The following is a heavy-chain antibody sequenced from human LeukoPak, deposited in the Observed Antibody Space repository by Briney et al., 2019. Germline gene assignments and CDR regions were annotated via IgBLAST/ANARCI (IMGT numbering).Heavy chain of an antibody. CDR3: SRNGLVDFDY. V-gene: IGHV3-49*04. CDR1: GFAFDDFA. CDR2: IRRRAYGGAA. J-gene: IGHJ4*02. Sequence: GSLRLSCTTSGFAFDDFAMSWVRQPPGQGLEWVGFIRRRAYGGAAEYAASVKGRFIISRDDSKGIAYLQMNSLKTEDTAVYYCSRNGLVDFDYWGQGSRVIVSP.